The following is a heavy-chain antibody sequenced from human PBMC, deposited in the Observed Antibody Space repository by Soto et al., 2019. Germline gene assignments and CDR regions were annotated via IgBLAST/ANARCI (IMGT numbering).Heavy chain of an antibody. Sequence: QVQLVQSGAEVKKPGSSVKVSCKASGGTFSSYAISWVRQAPGQGLEWMGGIIPIFGTADYAQKFQGRVTITADGSTSTAYMELSSLRSEDTAVYYCGVVVDKHYDYGMDVWGQGTTVTVSS. V-gene: IGHV1-69*12. CDR3: GVVVDKHYDYGMDV. J-gene: IGHJ6*02. CDR1: GGTFSSYA. D-gene: IGHD3-22*01. CDR2: IIPIFGTA.